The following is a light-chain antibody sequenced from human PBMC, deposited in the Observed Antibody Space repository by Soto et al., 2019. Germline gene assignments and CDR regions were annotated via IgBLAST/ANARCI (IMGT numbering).Light chain of an antibody. Sequence: EIMLTQSPATLSLSPGERATLSGRASQSVRNYLAWYQQKPGQAPRLLIYGASSRATGIPDRFSGSGSGTDFTLTISRLDPEDVVVYYCHQYGSSPNTFGQGTKVDIK. J-gene: IGKJ2*01. CDR3: HQYGSSPNT. V-gene: IGKV3-20*01. CDR2: GAS. CDR1: QSVRNY.